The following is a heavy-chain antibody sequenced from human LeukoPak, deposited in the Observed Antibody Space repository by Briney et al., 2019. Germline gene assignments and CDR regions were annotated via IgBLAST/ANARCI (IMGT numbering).Heavy chain of an antibody. V-gene: IGHV4-59*01. CDR1: GGSISSYY. J-gene: IGHJ5*02. CDR3: ARGEDIVVVPAAQAWFDP. D-gene: IGHD2-2*01. Sequence: SETLSLTCTVSGGSISSYYWSWIRQPPGKGRERVGYIYYSGSTNYNPSLKSRVTISVDTSKNQFSLKLSSVTAADTAVYYCARGEDIVVVPAAQAWFDPWGQGTLVTVSS. CDR2: IYYSGST.